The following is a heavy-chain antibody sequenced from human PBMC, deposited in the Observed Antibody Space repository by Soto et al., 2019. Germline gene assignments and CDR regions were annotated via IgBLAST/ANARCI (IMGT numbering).Heavy chain of an antibody. CDR1: GGSISSGDYY. V-gene: IGHV4-30-4*01. Sequence: PSETLSLTCTVSGGSISSGDYYWSWIRQPPGKGLEWIGYIYYSGSTYYNTSLKNRVNISVDTSKKQFSLKLSSVTAAVTAVYYCARSNIVATILVLDYWGQGTLVTVS. CDR2: IYYSGST. D-gene: IGHD5-12*01. J-gene: IGHJ4*02. CDR3: ARSNIVATILVLDY.